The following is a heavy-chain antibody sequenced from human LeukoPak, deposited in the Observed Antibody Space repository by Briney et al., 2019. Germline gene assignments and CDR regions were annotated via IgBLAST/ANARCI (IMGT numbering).Heavy chain of an antibody. D-gene: IGHD3-10*01. CDR2: ISYDGSNK. CDR1: GFAFSSYA. CDR3: ARDVKGELLWFGELLSDGMDV. J-gene: IGHJ6*02. V-gene: IGHV3-30*04. Sequence: GGSLRLSCAASGFAFSSYAMHWVRQAPGKGLEWVAVISYDGSNKYYADSVKGRFTISRDNSKNTLYLQMNSLRAEDTAVYYCARDVKGELLWFGELLSDGMDVWGQGTTVTVSS.